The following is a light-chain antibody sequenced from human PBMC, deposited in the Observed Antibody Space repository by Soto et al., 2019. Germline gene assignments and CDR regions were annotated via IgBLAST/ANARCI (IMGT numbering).Light chain of an antibody. V-gene: IGKV3-20*01. CDR1: QSISSSY. CDR2: AAS. J-gene: IGKJ2*01. Sequence: EIVLTQSPGTLSLSPGEGGTLSCRASQSISSSYLAWYQQKPGQPPRLLIYAASSRATGIPDRFSGSGSGTDFTLTISRLEPEDFVVYYCQLYGGSHMFSFGQGTKLEIK. CDR3: QLYGGSHMFS.